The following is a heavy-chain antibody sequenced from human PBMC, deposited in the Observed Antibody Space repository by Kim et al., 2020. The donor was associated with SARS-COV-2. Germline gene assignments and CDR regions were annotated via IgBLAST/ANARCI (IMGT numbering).Heavy chain of an antibody. CDR2: ISYDGINE. V-gene: IGHV3-30*18. D-gene: IGHD3-16*01. CDR3: AKFPRGLEWYYYGMDV. CDR1: GFTFSNYD. J-gene: IGHJ6*01. Sequence: GGSLRLSCAASGFTFSNYDMHWVRQAPGKGLEWVALISYDGINEYYVDSVKGRFTISRDNSKSTLFLQMNSLRPEDTAIYYCAKFPRGLEWYYYGMDVWG.